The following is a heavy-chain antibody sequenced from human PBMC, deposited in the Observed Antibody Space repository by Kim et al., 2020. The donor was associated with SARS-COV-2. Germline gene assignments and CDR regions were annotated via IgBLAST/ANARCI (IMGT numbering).Heavy chain of an antibody. Sequence: SETLSLTCTVSGGSISSYYWSWIRQPPGKGLEWIGYIYYSGSTNYNPSLKSRVTISVDTSKNQFSLKLSSVTAADTAVYYCARQEAMVRGVVDYWGQGTLVTVSS. CDR3: ARQEAMVRGVVDY. CDR2: IYYSGST. CDR1: GGSISSYY. D-gene: IGHD3-10*01. J-gene: IGHJ4*02. V-gene: IGHV4-59*08.